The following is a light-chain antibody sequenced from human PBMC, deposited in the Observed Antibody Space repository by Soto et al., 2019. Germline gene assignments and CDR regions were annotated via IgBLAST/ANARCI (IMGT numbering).Light chain of an antibody. CDR2: DAS. J-gene: IGKJ1*01. CDR1: QSISSW. V-gene: IGKV1-5*01. CDR3: QQYNSYSRVWT. Sequence: DIQMTQSPSTLSASVGDRVTITCRASQSISSWLAWYQQKPGKAPKLLIYDASSLESGVPSRFSGSGSGTEFTLNISSLQPDDFATDYCQQYNSYSRVWTFGQGTKVEIK.